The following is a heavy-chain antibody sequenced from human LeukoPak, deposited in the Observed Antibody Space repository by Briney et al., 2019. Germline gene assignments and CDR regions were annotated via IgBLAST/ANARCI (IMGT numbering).Heavy chain of an antibody. CDR2: IYYSGGT. V-gene: IGHV4-59*08. CDR1: GGSISSYY. J-gene: IGHJ4*02. D-gene: IGHD3-10*01. Sequence: PSETLSLTCTVSGGSISSYYWSWIRQPPGKGLEWIAYIYYSGGTNYNPSLKSRVTISVDTSKNQFSLKLSSVTAADTAVYYCARLDGSGSYYRFDYWGQGTLVTVSS. CDR3: ARLDGSGSYYRFDY.